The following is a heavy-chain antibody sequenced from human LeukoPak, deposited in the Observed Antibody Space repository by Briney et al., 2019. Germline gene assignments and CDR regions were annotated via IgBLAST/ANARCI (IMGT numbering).Heavy chain of an antibody. J-gene: IGHJ6*03. Sequence: GGSLRLSCTASGFTFGDYAMSWVRQAPGKGLEWVGFIRIKTFGETTEYAASVKGRFSISRDNSKSIAYLQMESLKTEDTAVYYCARTTYNDFWSGYSRYYYHYMEVWGKGTTVTVSS. V-gene: IGHV3-49*04. CDR2: IRIKTFGETT. CDR1: GFTFGDYA. D-gene: IGHD3-3*01. CDR3: ARTTYNDFWSGYSRYYYHYMEV.